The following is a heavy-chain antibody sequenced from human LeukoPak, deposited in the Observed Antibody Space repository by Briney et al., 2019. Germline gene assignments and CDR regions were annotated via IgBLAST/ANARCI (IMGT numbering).Heavy chain of an antibody. J-gene: IGHJ2*01. D-gene: IGHD3-22*01. Sequence: PGGSLRLFCAASGFTFSNYAMSWVRQAPGKGLEWVSGISGCGGSTYYADSVKGRLTISRDNSKNTLYLQMDSLRADDTAVYYCAKVGIIISCIVVVVTTADDWYFDLWGRGTLVTVSS. CDR1: GFTFSNYA. CDR2: ISGCGGST. CDR3: AKVGIIISCIVVVVTTADDWYFDL. V-gene: IGHV3-23*01.